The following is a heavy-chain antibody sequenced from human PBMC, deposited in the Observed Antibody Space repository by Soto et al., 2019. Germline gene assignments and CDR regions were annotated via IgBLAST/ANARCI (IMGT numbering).Heavy chain of an antibody. CDR1: GYTFTSYA. D-gene: IGHD2-15*01. CDR2: INAGNGNT. J-gene: IGHJ4*02. CDR3: ASGKSVVGDY. V-gene: IGHV1-3*05. Sequence: QVQLVQSGAEEKKPGASVKVSCKASGYTFTSYAMHWVRQAPGQRLEWMGWINAGNGNTKCSQKFQDRVTITRTTSASTAYMELSSLRSEDTAVYYCASGKSVVGDYWGQGTLVTVSS.